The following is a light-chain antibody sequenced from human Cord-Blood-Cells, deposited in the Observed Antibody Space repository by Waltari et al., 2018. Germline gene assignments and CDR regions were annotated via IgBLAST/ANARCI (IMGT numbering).Light chain of an antibody. V-gene: IGKV1-39*01. J-gene: IGKJ1*01. CDR2: AAS. Sequence: DIQMTQSPSSLSASVGDRVTIPCRASQSISSYLNWHQQKPGEAPKLLIYAASSLQSGVPSRFSGSGSGTDFTLTISSLQPEDFATYYCQQSYSTTWTFGQGTKVEIK. CDR3: QQSYSTTWT. CDR1: QSISSY.